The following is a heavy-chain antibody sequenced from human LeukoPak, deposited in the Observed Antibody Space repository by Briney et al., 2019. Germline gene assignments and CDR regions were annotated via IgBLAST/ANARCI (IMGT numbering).Heavy chain of an antibody. CDR1: GFTFSDYY. Sequence: PGGSLRLSCAASGFTFSDYYMFWIRQAPGKGLEWVSSISSSSSYIYYADSVKGRFTISRDNAKNSLYLQMNSLRAEDTAVYYCHRGGYEHLLVMHRNYYYYYMDVWGKGTTVTVSS. V-gene: IGHV3-11*06. CDR2: ISSSSSYI. CDR3: HRGGYEHLLVMHRNYYYYYMDV. D-gene: IGHD5-12*01. J-gene: IGHJ6*03.